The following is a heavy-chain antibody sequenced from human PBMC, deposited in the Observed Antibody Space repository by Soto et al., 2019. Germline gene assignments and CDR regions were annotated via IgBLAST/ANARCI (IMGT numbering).Heavy chain of an antibody. CDR2: IYDSGST. J-gene: IGHJ4*02. Sequence: QVQLQESDPGLVKPSGTLSLTCGVFGGSISNSNWWTWVRQPPGKGLEWIGEIYDSGSTNYNSSLMSRVTISLDKVNNQFSLKLTSVTAADTAVYYCAHRPIVGAAIWGQGTLVTVSS. D-gene: IGHD1-26*01. CDR1: GGSISNSNW. V-gene: IGHV4-4*02. CDR3: AHRPIVGAAI.